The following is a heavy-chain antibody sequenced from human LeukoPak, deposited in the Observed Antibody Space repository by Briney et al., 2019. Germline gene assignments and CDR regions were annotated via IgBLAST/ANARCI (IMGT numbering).Heavy chain of an antibody. J-gene: IGHJ4*02. V-gene: IGHV6-1*01. CDR1: GDSVSSNSAA. D-gene: IGHD5-12*01. Sequence: SQTLSLTCAISGDSVSSNSAAWNWVRQSPSRGLEWLGRTYYRSKWYNDYAVSVKSRITINPDTSKNQFSLQLNSVTPEDTAVYYCAREGDDSGYALYYFDYWGQGPLVTVPS. CDR2: TYYRSKWYN. CDR3: AREGDDSGYALYYFDY.